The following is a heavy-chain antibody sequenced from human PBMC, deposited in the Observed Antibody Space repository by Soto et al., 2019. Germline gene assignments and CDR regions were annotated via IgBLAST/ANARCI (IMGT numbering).Heavy chain of an antibody. J-gene: IGHJ1*01. Sequence: ASVKVSCKASGHSLNKYDINWVRQAPGQGLEWMGWVNPNSGETGFAQKFQGRITITRNTSINTTYMELRSLRSDDTAVYFCSDTGGRWGQGTLVTVSS. CDR1: GHSLNKYD. CDR3: SDTGGR. CDR2: VNPNSGET. V-gene: IGHV1-8*03. D-gene: IGHD2-8*02.